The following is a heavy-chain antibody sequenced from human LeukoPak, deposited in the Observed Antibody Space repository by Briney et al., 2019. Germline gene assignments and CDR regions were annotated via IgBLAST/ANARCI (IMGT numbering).Heavy chain of an antibody. J-gene: IGHJ6*02. CDR1: GYTFTSYD. V-gene: IGHV1-18*01. D-gene: IGHD2-2*01. Sequence: ASVKVSCKASGYTFTSYDINWVRQAPGQGLEWMGWISAYTGNTNYAQKLQGRVTMTTDTSTSTAYMELRSLRSDDTAVYYCARDGVPAAMHYYYGMDVWGQGTTVTVSS. CDR2: ISAYTGNT. CDR3: ARDGVPAAMHYYYGMDV.